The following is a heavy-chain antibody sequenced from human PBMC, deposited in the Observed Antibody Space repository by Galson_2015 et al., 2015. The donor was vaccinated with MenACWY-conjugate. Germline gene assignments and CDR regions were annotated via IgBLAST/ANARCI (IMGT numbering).Heavy chain of an antibody. CDR3: ARSAELVVVTAGLW. V-gene: IGHV3-30*04. CDR1: GFTFSSYA. D-gene: IGHD2-21*02. CDR2: ISYDGSNK. Sequence: SLRLSCAASGFTFSSYAMHWVRQAPGKGLEWVAVISYDGSNKYYADSVKGRFTISRDNSKNTLYLQMNSLRAEDTAVYYCARSAELVVVTAGLWWGQGTLVTVSS. J-gene: IGHJ4*02.